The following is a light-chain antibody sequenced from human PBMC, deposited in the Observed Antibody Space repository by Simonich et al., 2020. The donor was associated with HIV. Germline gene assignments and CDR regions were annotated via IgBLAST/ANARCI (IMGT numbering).Light chain of an antibody. V-gene: IGLV2-14*01. J-gene: IGLJ2*01. CDR2: DIS. CDR1: SSDVGGYNY. Sequence: QSALTQPASVSGSPGQSITISCPGTSSDVGGYNYVSWYQQHPGKAPKLMIYDISKRPSGVSNRFSGSKAGNTASLTISGLQAEDEADYYCSSYTSSTTYVLFGGGTKLTVL. CDR3: SSYTSSTTYVL.